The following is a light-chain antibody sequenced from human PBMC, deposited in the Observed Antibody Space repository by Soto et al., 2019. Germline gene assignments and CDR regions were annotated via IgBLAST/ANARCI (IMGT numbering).Light chain of an antibody. J-gene: IGLJ2*01. V-gene: IGLV2-14*03. CDR3: TSYTPSSTLAV. CDR2: DVR. Sequence: QSVLTQPASVSGSPGQSITISCTGTSSDVGAYDYVSWYQQHPGKAPKLMIYDVRYRPSGVSNRFSGSKYGNTASLTISGLQTEAEGDYYCTSYTPSSTLAVFGGGTKVTVL. CDR1: SSDVGAYDY.